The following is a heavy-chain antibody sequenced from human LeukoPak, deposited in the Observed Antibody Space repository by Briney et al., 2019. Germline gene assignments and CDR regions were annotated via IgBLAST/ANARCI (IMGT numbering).Heavy chain of an antibody. CDR2: IYYSGST. Sequence: SETLSLTCTVSGGSISSYYWSWIRQPPGKGLEWIGYIYYSGSTNYNPSLKSRVTTSVDTSKNQFSLKLSSVTAADTAVYYCARGRSKYSSSWPYYFDYWGQGTLVTVSS. D-gene: IGHD6-13*01. J-gene: IGHJ4*02. CDR3: ARGRSKYSSSWPYYFDY. V-gene: IGHV4-59*12. CDR1: GGSISSYY.